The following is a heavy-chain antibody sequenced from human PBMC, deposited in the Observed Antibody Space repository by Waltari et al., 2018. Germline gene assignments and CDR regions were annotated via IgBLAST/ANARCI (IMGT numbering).Heavy chain of an antibody. CDR2: IIPKIGAS. Sequence: QVQLVHSGAEVKKPGSSVKVSCKASGGTFGRFAISWVRQAAGEGLEWMGGIIPKIGASNYAQKFQGRVTITADDSTRIAYMEVSSLSFEDTAVYFCATDTSPPYWGHGTLVIVSS. CDR3: ATDTSPPY. D-gene: IGHD2-2*01. V-gene: IGHV1-69*01. J-gene: IGHJ4*01. CDR1: GGTFGRFA.